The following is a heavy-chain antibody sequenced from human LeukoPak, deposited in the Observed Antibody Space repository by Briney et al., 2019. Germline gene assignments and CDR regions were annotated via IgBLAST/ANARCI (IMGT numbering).Heavy chain of an antibody. D-gene: IGHD6-19*01. CDR1: GFTVSSNH. CDR3: AKGATNRVKWLVTEPQGPDY. J-gene: IGHJ4*02. V-gene: IGHV3-66*01. Sequence: PGGSLRLSCAASGFTVSSNHMSWVRQAPGKGLEWVSVIYSGGSTYYADSVKGRFTISRDNSKNTLYLQMNSLRAEDTAVYYCAKGATNRVKWLVTEPQGPDYWGQGTLVTVSS. CDR2: IYSGGST.